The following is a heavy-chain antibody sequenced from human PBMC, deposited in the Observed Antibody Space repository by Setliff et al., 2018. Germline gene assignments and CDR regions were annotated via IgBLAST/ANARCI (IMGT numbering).Heavy chain of an antibody. Sequence: SETLSLTCTVSGGSISSYYWSWIRQPAGKGLEWIGRIYSDENTDYNPSLKSRVTISVDTSKNQFSLKLSSVTAADTAVYYCARTSRDGATYMDVWGKGTTVTVSS. CDR1: GGSISSYY. J-gene: IGHJ6*03. V-gene: IGHV4-4*07. CDR2: IYSDENT. D-gene: IGHD3-10*01. CDR3: ARTSRDGATYMDV.